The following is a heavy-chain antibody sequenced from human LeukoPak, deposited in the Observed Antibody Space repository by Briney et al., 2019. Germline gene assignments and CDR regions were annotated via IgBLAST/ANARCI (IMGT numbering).Heavy chain of an antibody. CDR3: ASLGDIGSHYYYFLDS. D-gene: IGHD3-22*01. J-gene: IGHJ4*02. Sequence: NPSETLSLTCTVSGGSISSYYWTWIRQPPGKRLEWIGYIYYSGSTNYNPSLKSRVTISVDTSKNQFSLKLSSVTAADTAVYYCASLGDIGSHYYYFLDSWGQGTLVTVSS. V-gene: IGHV4-59*01. CDR1: GGSISSYY. CDR2: IYYSGST.